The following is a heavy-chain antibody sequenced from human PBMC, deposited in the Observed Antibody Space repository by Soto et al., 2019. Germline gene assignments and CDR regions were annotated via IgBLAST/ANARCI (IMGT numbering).Heavy chain of an antibody. J-gene: IGHJ4*02. D-gene: IGHD4-17*01. CDR1: AFTLRTYG. CDR2: ISASGDNI. Sequence: EVQLVESGGGLVRPGGSLRLSCVASAFTLRTYGFNWVRQAPGKGLEWVSYISASGDNIHYADSVKGRFTISRDNADNSVCLQMNSLRDEDTAVYYCATWPTLTPDYWGQGTLVTVSS. V-gene: IGHV3-48*02. CDR3: ATWPTLTPDY.